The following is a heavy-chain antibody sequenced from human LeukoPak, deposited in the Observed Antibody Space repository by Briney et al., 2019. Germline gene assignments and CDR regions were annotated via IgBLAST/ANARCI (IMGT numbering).Heavy chain of an antibody. V-gene: IGHV4-34*01. J-gene: IGHJ4*02. Sequence: SETLSLTCAVYGGSFSGYYWSWIRQPPGKGLEWIGEINHSGSTNYNPSLKSRVTISVDTSKNQFSLKLSSVTAADTAVYYSASVYDSSGYYPFWGQGTLVTVSS. D-gene: IGHD3-22*01. CDR1: GGSFSGYY. CDR3: ASVYDSSGYYPF. CDR2: INHSGST.